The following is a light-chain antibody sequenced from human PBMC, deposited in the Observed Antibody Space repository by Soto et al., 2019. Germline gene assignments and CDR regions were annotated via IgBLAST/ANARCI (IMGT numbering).Light chain of an antibody. V-gene: IGLV2-14*03. CDR1: SSDVGAYNY. Sequence: QSALTQPASVSGSPGQSITLSCTGASSDVGAYNYVSWYQQHPGKPPKLMIYDVTNRPSGVPNRFSGSKSGNTASLTISGLQAEDEADNCCLSYTTSSTLVFGTGTKVTVL. J-gene: IGLJ1*01. CDR2: DVT. CDR3: LSYTTSSTLV.